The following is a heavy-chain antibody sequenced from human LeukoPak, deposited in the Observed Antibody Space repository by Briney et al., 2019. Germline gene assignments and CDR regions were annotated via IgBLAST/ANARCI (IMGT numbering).Heavy chain of an antibody. Sequence: SETLSLTCAVYGGSFSNYYWSWIRQPPGKGLEWIGEINHSGSTNYNPSLKSRVTISVDTSKNQFSLKLSSVTAADTAVYYCARRGAVYYGSGTDINYYYYMDVWGKGTTVTISS. V-gene: IGHV4-34*01. J-gene: IGHJ6*03. CDR3: ARRGAVYYGSGTDINYYYYMDV. CDR1: GGSFSNYY. D-gene: IGHD3-10*01. CDR2: INHSGST.